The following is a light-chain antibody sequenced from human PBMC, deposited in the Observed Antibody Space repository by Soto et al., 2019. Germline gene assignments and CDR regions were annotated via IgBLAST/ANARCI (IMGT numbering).Light chain of an antibody. CDR1: QGINSF. CDR2: GAS. CDR3: QHLNTYPLT. J-gene: IGKJ4*01. V-gene: IGKV1-9*01. Sequence: DIQLTQSPSFLSASVGDRVTISCRASQGINSFLAWYQQKPGKAPNLLISGASILRAGVPSRFSGTGSGTDFTLTISSLQPEDFATYYCQHLNTYPLTVGGGTKV.